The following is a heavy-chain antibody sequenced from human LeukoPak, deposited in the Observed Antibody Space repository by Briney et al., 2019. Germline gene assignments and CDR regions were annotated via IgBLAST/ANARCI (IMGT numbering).Heavy chain of an antibody. CDR2: ISGSGGST. D-gene: IGHD6-25*01. CDR3: AKGLSSSDYYYFYGMDV. Sequence: GGSLRLSCAAAGFTFSSYAMSWVRQAPGKGLEWVSAISGSGGSTYYADSVKGRFTISRDNSKNTLWLQMNSLRADDTAVYYCAKGLSSSDYYYFYGMDVWGQGTTVTVSS. CDR1: GFTFSSYA. J-gene: IGHJ6*02. V-gene: IGHV3-23*01.